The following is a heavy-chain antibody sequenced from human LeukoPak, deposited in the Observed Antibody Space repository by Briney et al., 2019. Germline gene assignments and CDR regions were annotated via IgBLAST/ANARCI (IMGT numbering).Heavy chain of an antibody. CDR2: ISPGGNT. V-gene: IGHV4-4*08. Sequence: SETLSLTCTVSPGSITNYYYNWIRQPPGKRLEWIGYISPGGNTNYNPSLESRVTISVDTSENQVSLKLISGTAADTAIYYCARSYGSGNYSPFLWGQGTLVTVSS. J-gene: IGHJ4*02. CDR3: ARSYGSGNYSPFL. D-gene: IGHD3-10*01. CDR1: PGSITNYY.